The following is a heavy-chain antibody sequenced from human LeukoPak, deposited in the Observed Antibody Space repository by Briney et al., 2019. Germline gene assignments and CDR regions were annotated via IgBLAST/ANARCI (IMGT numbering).Heavy chain of an antibody. CDR2: ISAYNGNT. D-gene: IGHD3-3*01. CDR3: ARDLGLRGGVVTSSYYYYYYGMDV. V-gene: IGHV1-18*01. J-gene: IGHJ6*02. Sequence: ASVNVSCKASGYTFTGFGIRWVRQAPGQGLEWMGWISAYNGNTNYAQKLQGRVTMTTDTSTSTAYMELRSLRSDDTAVYYCARDLGLRGGVVTSSYYYYYYGMDVWGQGTTVTVSS. CDR1: GYTFTGFG.